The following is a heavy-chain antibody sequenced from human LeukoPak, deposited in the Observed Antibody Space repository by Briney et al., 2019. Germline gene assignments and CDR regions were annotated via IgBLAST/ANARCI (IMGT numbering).Heavy chain of an antibody. CDR3: ARGGSGSYYNGAFDY. CDR1: GGSISSYY. D-gene: IGHD3-10*01. J-gene: IGHJ4*02. V-gene: IGHV4-59*12. CDR2: IYYSGST. Sequence: PSETLSLTCTVSGGSISSYYWSWIQQPPGKGLEWIGYIYYSGSTNYNPSLKSRVTISVDTSKNQFSLQLNSVTPEDTAVYYCARGGSGSYYNGAFDYWGQGTLVTVSS.